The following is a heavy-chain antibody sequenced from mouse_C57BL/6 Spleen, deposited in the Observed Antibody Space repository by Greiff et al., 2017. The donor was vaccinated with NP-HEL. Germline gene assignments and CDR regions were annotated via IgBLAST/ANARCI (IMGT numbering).Heavy chain of an antibody. D-gene: IGHD1-1*01. Sequence: QVQLQQSGAELVRPGASVTLSCKASGYTFTDYEMHWVKQTPVHGLEWIGAIDPETGGTAYNQKFKGKAILTADKSSSTAYMELRSLTSEDSAVYYCTRPYYSSSSAWFAYWGQGTLVTVSA. V-gene: IGHV1-15*01. CDR1: GYTFTDYE. J-gene: IGHJ3*01. CDR2: IDPETGGT. CDR3: TRPYYSSSSAWFAY.